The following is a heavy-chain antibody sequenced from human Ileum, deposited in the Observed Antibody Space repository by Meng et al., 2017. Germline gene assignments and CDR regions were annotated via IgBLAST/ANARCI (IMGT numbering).Heavy chain of an antibody. V-gene: IGHV4-61*08. D-gene: IGHD1-26*01. CDR3: ARDHMGSLDY. CDR2: AST. CDR1: GGSASRAGYQ. Sequence: QAQLQESGPGLVRPSGTLSLICTVSGGSASRAGYQWGWIRQPPGKGLEWIGYASTNYNPSLKSRVTISLDTSRNQFSLSLSSGTAADTAVYYCARDHMGSLDYWGQGILVTVSS. J-gene: IGHJ4*02.